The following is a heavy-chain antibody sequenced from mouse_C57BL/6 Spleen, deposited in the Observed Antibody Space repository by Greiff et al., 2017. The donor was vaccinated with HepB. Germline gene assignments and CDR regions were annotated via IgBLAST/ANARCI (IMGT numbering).Heavy chain of an antibody. Sequence: EVQLVESGGGLVKPGGSLKLSCAASGFTFSSYAMSWVRQTPEKRLEWVATISDGGSYTYYPDNVKGRFTISRDNAKNNLYLQMSHLKSEDTAMYYCARERGSSYTPWYFDVWGTGTTVTVSS. CDR2: ISDGGSYT. D-gene: IGHD1-1*01. CDR3: ARERGSSYTPWYFDV. V-gene: IGHV5-4*01. J-gene: IGHJ1*03. CDR1: GFTFSSYA.